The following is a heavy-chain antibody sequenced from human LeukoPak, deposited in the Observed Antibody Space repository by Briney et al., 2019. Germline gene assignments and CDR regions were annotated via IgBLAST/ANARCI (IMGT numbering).Heavy chain of an antibody. CDR3: ASPGPMGYYYYYIDV. D-gene: IGHD1-26*01. Sequence: PGGSLRLSCAASGFTFSSYTIHWVRQAPGKGLEWVAVISYDGTNKYYADSVKGRFTISRDNAKNSLYLQMNSLTEEDTAVYYCASPGPMGYYYYYIDVWGKGTTVTVSS. CDR1: GFTFSSYT. J-gene: IGHJ6*03. CDR2: ISYDGTNK. V-gene: IGHV3-30*04.